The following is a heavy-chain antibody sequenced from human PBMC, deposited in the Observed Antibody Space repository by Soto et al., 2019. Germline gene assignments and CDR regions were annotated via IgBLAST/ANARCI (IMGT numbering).Heavy chain of an antibody. D-gene: IGHD6-19*01. J-gene: IGHJ4*02. Sequence: VQLVESGGGVVQPGRSLRLSCAASGFTFSDYAMHWVRQAPGKGLEWVAVVSHDGRNTHYADSVKGRFTISRDSSKNTVPLEMTSLRAEDTAVYSCAKGGRQWLVTSDFNYWGQGALVTVSS. CDR1: GFTFSDYA. CDR3: AKGGRQWLVTSDFNY. V-gene: IGHV3-30*18. CDR2: VSHDGRNT.